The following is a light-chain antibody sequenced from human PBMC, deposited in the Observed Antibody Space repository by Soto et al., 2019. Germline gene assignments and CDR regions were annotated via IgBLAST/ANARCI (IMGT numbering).Light chain of an antibody. J-gene: IGKJ5*01. CDR1: RSVSSY. V-gene: IGKV3-11*01. Sequence: EIVLTQSPAPLSLSPGESATLSCRASRSVSSYLAWYQQKPGQAPRLLIYDASNRPTDIPGRFSGSGSGTDFTLTTSSLEPEDFAVYYCQQRRNWPITFGQGTRLEIK. CDR2: DAS. CDR3: QQRRNWPIT.